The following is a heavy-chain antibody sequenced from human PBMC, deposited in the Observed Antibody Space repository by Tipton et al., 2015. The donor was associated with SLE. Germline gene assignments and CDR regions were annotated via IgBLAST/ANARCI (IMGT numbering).Heavy chain of an antibody. Sequence: SLRLSCAASGFTFSGYGMNWVRQAPGKGLEWVSLIYAVGTTYYADSVKGRFTISRDNSKNTLYLQMNSLRAEDTAVYYCAGQLSYYYGMDVWGQGTTVTVSS. V-gene: IGHV3-23*03. CDR2: IYAVGTT. CDR3: AGQLSYYYGMDV. CDR1: GFTFSGYG. J-gene: IGHJ6*02. D-gene: IGHD6-13*01.